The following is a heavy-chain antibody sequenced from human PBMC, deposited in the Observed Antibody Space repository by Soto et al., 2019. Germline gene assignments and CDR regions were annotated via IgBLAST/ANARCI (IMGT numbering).Heavy chain of an antibody. CDR2: IFGSGST. V-gene: IGHV4-31*03. Sequence: PSETLSLTCTVSGGSFSMDGYYWTWIRQHPGKGLEWLGFIFGSGSTYYNPSLRSRVAISVDTSQNLFSLTLTSVTAADTAVYYCAIPDAGDFHYWGQGALVTVSS. CDR3: AIPDAGDFHY. J-gene: IGHJ4*02. D-gene: IGHD2-8*01. CDR1: GGSFSMDGYY.